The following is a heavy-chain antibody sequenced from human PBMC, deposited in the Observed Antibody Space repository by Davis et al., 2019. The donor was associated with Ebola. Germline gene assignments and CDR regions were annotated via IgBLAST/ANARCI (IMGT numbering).Heavy chain of an antibody. CDR3: AREHLGYCTTSTCRRGDY. CDR2: ISSSGSTI. V-gene: IGHV3-11*01. J-gene: IGHJ4*02. D-gene: IGHD2-8*01. CDR1: GFTFSDYY. Sequence: GESLKISCAASGFTFSDYYMSWIRQAPGKGLEWVSYISSSGSTIYYADSVKGRFTISRDNAKNSLYLQMNSLRAEDTAVYFCAREHLGYCTTSTCRRGDYWGQGTLVTVSS.